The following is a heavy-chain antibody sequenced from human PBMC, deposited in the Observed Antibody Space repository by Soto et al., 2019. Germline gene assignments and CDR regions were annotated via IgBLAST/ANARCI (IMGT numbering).Heavy chain of an antibody. J-gene: IGHJ4*02. Sequence: ASLKVSCKASGFTFTSYGITWVRQAPGQGLVWVVCISPNNGNTDLAQKMQGRVTLTTDTSATTAYMELRNLRSDDTAMYYCAKRGPGTGWSFDYWGQGTLVTVSS. CDR3: AKRGPGTGWSFDY. CDR1: GFTFTSYG. D-gene: IGHD6-19*01. CDR2: ISPNNGNT. V-gene: IGHV1-18*04.